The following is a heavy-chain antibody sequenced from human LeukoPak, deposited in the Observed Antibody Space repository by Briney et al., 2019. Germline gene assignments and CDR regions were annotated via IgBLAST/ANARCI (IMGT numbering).Heavy chain of an antibody. J-gene: IGHJ3*02. CDR2: IYYSGST. CDR3: AKATRLVISSSAFDI. Sequence: SETLSLTCSVSGGSISGDYWGWIRQPPGKGLEWIGYIYYSGSTNYNPSLKSRVTISVDTSKNQFSLKLSSVTAADTAVYYCAKATRLVISSSAFDIWGQGTMVTVSS. CDR1: GGSISGDY. D-gene: IGHD3-9*01. V-gene: IGHV4-59*01.